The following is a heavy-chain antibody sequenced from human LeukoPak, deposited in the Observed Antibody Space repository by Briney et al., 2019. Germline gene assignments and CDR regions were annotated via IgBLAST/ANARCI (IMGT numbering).Heavy chain of an antibody. D-gene: IGHD6-13*01. CDR1: GFTVSTNY. CDR3: TRQQLDAFDI. CDR2: INSDGSST. V-gene: IGHV3-74*01. J-gene: IGHJ3*02. Sequence: GGSLRLSCAASGFTVSTNYMSWVRQAPGTGLVWVSRINSDGSSTTYADSVKGRFTISRDNAKNTLSLQMNSLRAEDTAVYYCTRQQLDAFDIWGPGTMVTVSS.